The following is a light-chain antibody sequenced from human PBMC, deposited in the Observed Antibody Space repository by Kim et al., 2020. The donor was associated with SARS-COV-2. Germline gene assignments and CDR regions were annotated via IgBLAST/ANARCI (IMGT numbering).Light chain of an antibody. Sequence: ALGQTVRITCQCDSLRSYYASWYQQKTGQAPVLVIYGKNNRPSGIPDRFSGSSSGNTASLTITGAQAEDEADYYCNSRDSSGNHWVFGGGTQLTVL. V-gene: IGLV3-19*01. CDR2: GKN. CDR1: SLRSYY. J-gene: IGLJ3*02. CDR3: NSRDSSGNHWV.